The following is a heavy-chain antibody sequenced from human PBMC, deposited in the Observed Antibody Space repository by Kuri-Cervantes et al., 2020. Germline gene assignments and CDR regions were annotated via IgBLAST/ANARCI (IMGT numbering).Heavy chain of an antibody. CDR2: IYYSGCT. V-gene: IGHV4-61*01. D-gene: IGHD4-17*01. J-gene: IGHJ5*02. Sequence: GSLRLSCTVSGGSVSSGSYYWSWIRQPPGKGLEWIGYIYYSGCTTYNPSLKSRVTISVDTSKNQFSLKLSSVTAEDTAVYFCAKAGRGYGDFHWFDPLGQGTLVTVSS. CDR1: GGSVSSGSYY. CDR3: AKAGRGYGDFHWFDP.